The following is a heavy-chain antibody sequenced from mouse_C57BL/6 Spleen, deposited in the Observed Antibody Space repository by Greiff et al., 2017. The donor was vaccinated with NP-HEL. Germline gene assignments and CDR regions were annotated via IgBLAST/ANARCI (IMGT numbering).Heavy chain of an antibody. CDR1: GYTFTSYW. CDR3: ARALFYYDYDWYFDV. V-gene: IGHV1-55*01. CDR2: IYPGSGST. D-gene: IGHD2-4*01. Sequence: VQLQQPGAELVKPGASVKMSCKASGYTFTSYWITWVKQRPGQGLEWIGDIYPGSGSTNYNEKFKSKATLTVDTSSSTAYMQLSSLTSEDSAVYYCARALFYYDYDWYFDVWGTGTTVTVSS. J-gene: IGHJ1*03.